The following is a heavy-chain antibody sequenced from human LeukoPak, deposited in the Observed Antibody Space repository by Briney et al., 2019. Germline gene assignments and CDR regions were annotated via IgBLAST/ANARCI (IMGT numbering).Heavy chain of an antibody. CDR1: GFTFSSYA. CDR3: AKGLRTGVGPYMGYHYYMDV. J-gene: IGHJ6*03. D-gene: IGHD3-16*01. CDR2: ISGSGGST. Sequence: GGSLRLSCAASGFTFSSYAMSWVRQAPGKGLEWVSSISGSGGSTYYADSVKGRFTISRDNSYNTVSLQMNSLRDEDTGVYFCAKGLRTGVGPYMGYHYYMDVWGKGATVTVSS. V-gene: IGHV3-23*01.